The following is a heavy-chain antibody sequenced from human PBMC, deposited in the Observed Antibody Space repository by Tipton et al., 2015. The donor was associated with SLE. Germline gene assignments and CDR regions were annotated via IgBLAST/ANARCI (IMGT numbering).Heavy chain of an antibody. V-gene: IGHV1-69*18. J-gene: IGHJ4*02. CDR1: GGAFSRYA. Sequence: QVQLVQSGAEVKKPGSSVKVSCKASGGAFSRYAITWVRQAPGQGLEWVGTIVPPSRTPNYARNFQGRLTITADESTSTAYLYLSSLRSEDTATYYCARDCGRTNMVPWGCYWGQGTLVTVSS. D-gene: IGHD3-10*01. CDR3: ARDCGRTNMVPWGCY. CDR2: IVPPSRTP.